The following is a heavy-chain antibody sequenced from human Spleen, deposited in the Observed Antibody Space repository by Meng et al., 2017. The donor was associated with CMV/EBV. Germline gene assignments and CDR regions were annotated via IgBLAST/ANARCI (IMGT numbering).Heavy chain of an antibody. V-gene: IGHV5-51*01. CDR3: ASGAGDL. CDR2: IHPSDSET. Sequence: KVSCKGSGYSFSTFWIGWVRQMPGKGLEWMGVIHPSDSETIYSASFEGQVTISADKSITTAYLQWNSLKASDTAMYYCASGAGDLWGQGTLVTVSS. CDR1: GYSFSTFW. J-gene: IGHJ4*02. D-gene: IGHD7-27*01.